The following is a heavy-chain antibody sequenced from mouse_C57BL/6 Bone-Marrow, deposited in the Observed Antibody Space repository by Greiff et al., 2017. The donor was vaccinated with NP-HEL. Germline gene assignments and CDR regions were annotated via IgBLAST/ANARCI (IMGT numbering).Heavy chain of an antibody. D-gene: IGHD3-1*01. CDR2: IYPGDGDT. J-gene: IGHJ4*01. CDR1: GYAFSSSW. V-gene: IGHV1-82*01. Sequence: QVQLQQSGPELVKPGASVKISCKACGYAFSSSWMNWVKQRPGKGLEWIGRIYPGDGDTNYNGKFKGKATLTADKSSSTAYMQLSSLTSEDSAVYFCARSGSYAMDYWGQGTSVTVSS. CDR3: ARSGSYAMDY.